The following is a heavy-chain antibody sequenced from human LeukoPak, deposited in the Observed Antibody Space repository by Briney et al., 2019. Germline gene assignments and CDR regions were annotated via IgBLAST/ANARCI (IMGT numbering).Heavy chain of an antibody. CDR1: GYTFTSYG. V-gene: IGHV1-18*01. Sequence: ASVKVSCKAPGYTFTSYGISWVRQAPGQGLEWMGWISAYNGNTNYAQKLQGRVTMTTDTSKNTAYMELRSLRSDDTAMYYCARDSALLNNGDWYGGSDYWGQGTLVTVSS. CDR3: ARDSALLNNGDWYGGSDY. CDR2: ISAYNGNT. D-gene: IGHD4-17*01. J-gene: IGHJ4*02.